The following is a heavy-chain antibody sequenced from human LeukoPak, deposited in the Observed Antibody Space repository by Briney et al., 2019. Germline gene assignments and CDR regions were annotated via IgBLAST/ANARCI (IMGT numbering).Heavy chain of an antibody. Sequence: KPSETLSLTCAVSGYSISSGYYWGWIRQPPGKGLEWIGSIYHSGSTYYNPSLKSRVTISVDTSKNQFSLKLSSVTAADTAVYYCASLWVPTTYFDYWGQGTLVTVSS. CDR2: IYHSGST. J-gene: IGHJ4*02. CDR1: GYSISSGYY. CDR3: ASLWVPTTYFDY. D-gene: IGHD3-16*01. V-gene: IGHV4-38-2*01.